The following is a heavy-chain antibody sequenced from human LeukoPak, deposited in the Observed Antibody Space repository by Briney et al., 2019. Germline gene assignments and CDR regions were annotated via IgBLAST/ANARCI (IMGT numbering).Heavy chain of an antibody. V-gene: IGHV3-7*01. D-gene: IGHD4-17*01. J-gene: IGHJ4*02. CDR1: GFTFSRHW. CDR2: IKQDGSEK. CDR3: ARVRRESGTTVTPYYFDY. Sequence: GGSLRLSCAASGFTFSRHWMTWVRQAPGKGLEWVANIKQDGSEKYYVDSVKGRFTISRDNAKNSLFVQMNSLRAEDTAVYYCARVRRESGTTVTPYYFDYWGQGTLVTVSS.